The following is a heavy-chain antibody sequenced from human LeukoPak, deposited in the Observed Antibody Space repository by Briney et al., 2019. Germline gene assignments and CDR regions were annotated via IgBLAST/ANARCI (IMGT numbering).Heavy chain of an antibody. V-gene: IGHV4-34*01. CDR2: INHSGTT. CDR1: GGSSSGYY. Sequence: SETLSLTCTVHGGSSSGYYGSWIRQPPGKGREWSGEINHSGTTNYNPSLKSPVTISVDKSKNPFSLKLNSVTAADTAVYYCARSDFWSGYANYWGQGTLVTVSS. CDR3: ARSDFWSGYANY. J-gene: IGHJ4*02. D-gene: IGHD3-3*01.